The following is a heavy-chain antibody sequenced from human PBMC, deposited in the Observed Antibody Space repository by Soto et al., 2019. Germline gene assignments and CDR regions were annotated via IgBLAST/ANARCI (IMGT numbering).Heavy chain of an antibody. CDR1: GYIFSSHC. CDR3: ARDVSGPGATYVMDV. Sequence: GSVKVYFKASGYIFSSHCIYLVRQAPGQGLQWMGIINPGGGRTAYAQKFQGRVTLTRDMSTSTVYMELTSLTYDDTAVYYCARDVSGPGATYVMDVWGQGTTVTVSS. D-gene: IGHD2-2*01. V-gene: IGHV1-46*01. J-gene: IGHJ6*01. CDR2: INPGGGRT.